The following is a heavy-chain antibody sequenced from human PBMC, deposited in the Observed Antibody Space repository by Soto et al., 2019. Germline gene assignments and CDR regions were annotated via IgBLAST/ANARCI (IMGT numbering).Heavy chain of an antibody. J-gene: IGHJ4*02. D-gene: IGHD3-16*01. V-gene: IGHV1-24*01. Sequence: QVQLVQSGDAVKKPGASVKVSCKVSGYTLTELSMHWVRQAPGKGLEWMGGFDPEDGETIYAQKFQGRVTMTEDTSTDAAYMELSSLRSEDTAVYYCATGLWGRYAVDYWGQGTLVTVSS. CDR1: GYTLTELS. CDR2: FDPEDGET. CDR3: ATGLWGRYAVDY.